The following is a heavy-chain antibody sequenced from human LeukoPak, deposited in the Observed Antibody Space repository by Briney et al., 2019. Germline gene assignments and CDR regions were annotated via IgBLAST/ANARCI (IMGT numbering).Heavy chain of an antibody. D-gene: IGHD4-17*01. CDR1: GFTFSSYG. CDR2: IWYDGSNK. J-gene: IGHJ6*01. Sequence: GGSLRLSCAASGFTFSSYGMHWVRQAPGKGLKWVAVIWYDGSNKYYADSVKGRFTISRDNAKNSLYLQMNSLRVEDTAVYYCARHGDGFYYGMDVWGQGTTVTVSS. CDR3: ARHGDGFYYGMDV. V-gene: IGHV3-33*01.